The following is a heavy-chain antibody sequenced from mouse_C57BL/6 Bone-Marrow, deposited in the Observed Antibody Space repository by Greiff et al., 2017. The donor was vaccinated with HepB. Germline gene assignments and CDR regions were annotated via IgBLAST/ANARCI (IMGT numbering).Heavy chain of an antibody. CDR1: GYTFTDYN. CDR3: ARSVYYYGLDY. CDR2: INPNNGGT. J-gene: IGHJ2*01. V-gene: IGHV1-18*01. D-gene: IGHD1-1*01. Sequence: EVKLVESGPELVKPGASVKIPCKASGYTFTDYNIDWVKQSHGKSLEWIGDINPNNGGTIYNQKFKGKATLTVDKSSSTAYMELRSLTSEDTAVYYCARSVYYYGLDYWGQGTTLTVSS.